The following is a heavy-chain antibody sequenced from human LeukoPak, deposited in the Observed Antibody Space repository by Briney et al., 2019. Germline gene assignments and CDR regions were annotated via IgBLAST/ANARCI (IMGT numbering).Heavy chain of an antibody. CDR3: ARGGAVAGIFDY. CDR1: GGSVSSGSYY. Sequence: SEALSLTCTVSGGSVSSGSYYWSWIRQPPGKGLEWIGYIYYSGSTNYNPSLKSRVTISVDTSKNQSSLKLSSVTAADTAVYYCARGGAVAGIFDYWGQGTLVTVPS. D-gene: IGHD6-19*01. CDR2: IYYSGST. J-gene: IGHJ4*02. V-gene: IGHV4-61*01.